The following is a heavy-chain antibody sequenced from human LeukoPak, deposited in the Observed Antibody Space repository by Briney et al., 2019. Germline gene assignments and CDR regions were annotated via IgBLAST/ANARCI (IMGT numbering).Heavy chain of an antibody. V-gene: IGHV3-23*01. D-gene: IGHD3-22*01. Sequence: AGGSLRLSCAASGFTFSNYGMSWVRQAPGKGLEWVSAISGSGGSTYYADSVKGRFTISRDNSKNTLYLQMNSLRAEDTAVYYCAKDRSSDYYDSSAVDYWGQGTLVTVSS. CDR2: ISGSGGST. CDR3: AKDRSSDYYDSSAVDY. J-gene: IGHJ4*02. CDR1: GFTFSNYG.